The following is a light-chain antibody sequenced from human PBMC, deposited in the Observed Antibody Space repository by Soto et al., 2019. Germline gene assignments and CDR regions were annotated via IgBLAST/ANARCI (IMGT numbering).Light chain of an antibody. CDR2: MAS. J-gene: IGKJ1*01. V-gene: IGKV1-5*03. CDR1: QSIDKF. CDR3: QQYNHYWT. Sequence: DIQMTQSPSILSASVGDRVTLTCRASQSIDKFLAWYQQKPGKAPKLLIYMASSLQTGVPSRFSGSGSDTEFTITISSLQHDDFATYHGQQYNHYWTFGQGTKVEIK.